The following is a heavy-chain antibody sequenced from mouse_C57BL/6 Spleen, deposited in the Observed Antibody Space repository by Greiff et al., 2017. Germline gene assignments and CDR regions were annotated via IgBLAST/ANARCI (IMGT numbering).Heavy chain of an antibody. Sequence: EVQLQQSGAELVKPGASVKLPCTASGFNIKDYYMHWVKQRTEQGLEWIGRIDPEDGETKYAPKCQGKATITADTSSNTAYLQLSSLTAEDTAVYYCARDSSGYNLGCWGQGTSVTVST. CDR3: ARDSSGYNLGC. V-gene: IGHV14-2*01. CDR2: IDPEDGET. D-gene: IGHD3-2*02. J-gene: IGHJ4*01. CDR1: GFNIKDYY.